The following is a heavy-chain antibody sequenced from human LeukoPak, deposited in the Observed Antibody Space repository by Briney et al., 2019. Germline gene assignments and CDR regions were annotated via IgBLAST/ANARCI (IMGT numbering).Heavy chain of an antibody. D-gene: IGHD2-8*02. Sequence: SETLSLTCTVSGGSISSSSYWWGWIRQPPGKGLEWIGSIFYSGSTHYNPSLKSRVTISVDTSKNQFSLKLSSVTAADTAVYYCARRPPAGGTDWFDPWGQGTLVTVSS. CDR3: ARRPPAGGTDWFDP. CDR1: GGSISSSSYW. J-gene: IGHJ5*02. CDR2: IFYSGST. V-gene: IGHV4-39*01.